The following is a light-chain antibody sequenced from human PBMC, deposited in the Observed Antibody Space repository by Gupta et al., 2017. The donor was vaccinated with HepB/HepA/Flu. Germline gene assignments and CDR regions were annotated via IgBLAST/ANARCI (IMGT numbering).Light chain of an antibody. CDR2: KDN. J-gene: IGLJ2*01. V-gene: IGLV3-1*01. Sequence: SSALTQPPSVSASPGQTARINCSGDKLGDKHACRYHQMPCQSPVLVIYKDNKRSSGIPERFSGSNSRNTATLTISGTQAMDEADYYCQAWDSSTVVFGGGTKLTVL. CDR3: QAWDSSTVV. CDR1: KLGDKH.